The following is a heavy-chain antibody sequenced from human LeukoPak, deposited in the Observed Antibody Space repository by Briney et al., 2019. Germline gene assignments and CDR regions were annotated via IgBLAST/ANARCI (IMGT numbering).Heavy chain of an antibody. CDR3: ARSGWIYGYYFDY. V-gene: IGHV1-18*03. CDR2: ISAYNGNT. Sequence: ASVKVSCKASGYTFTSYGISWVRQAPGQGLEWMGWISAYNGNTNYAQKLQGRVTITRDTSASTAYMELSSLRSEDMAVYYCARSGWIYGYYFDYWGQGTLVTVSS. D-gene: IGHD5-12*01. CDR1: GYTFTSYG. J-gene: IGHJ4*02.